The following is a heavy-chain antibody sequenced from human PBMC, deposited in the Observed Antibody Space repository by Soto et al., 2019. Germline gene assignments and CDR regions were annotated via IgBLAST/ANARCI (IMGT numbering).Heavy chain of an antibody. CDR2: IDNSGNT. D-gene: IGHD3-3*01. CDR3: ARGGQDFWSGPFDY. CDR1: DGSISTYF. Sequence: SETLSLTCTVSDGSISTYFCNWIRQPAGKGLEWIGRIDNSGNTNYNPSLKSRVTMSADTSRNQFSLKLNSVTAADTAVYYCARGGQDFWSGPFDYWGQGALLTVSS. J-gene: IGHJ4*02. V-gene: IGHV4-4*07.